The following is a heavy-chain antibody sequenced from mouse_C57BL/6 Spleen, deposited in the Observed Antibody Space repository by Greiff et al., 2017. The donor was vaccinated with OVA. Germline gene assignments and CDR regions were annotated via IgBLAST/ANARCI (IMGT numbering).Heavy chain of an antibody. D-gene: IGHD1-1*01. CDR1: GYTFTDYN. CDR3: ARNYYGSRYYAMDY. Sequence: SGPELVKPGASVKMSCKASGYTFTDYNMHWVKQSHGKSLEWIGYINPNNGGTSYNQKFKGKATLTVNKSSSTAYMELRSLTSEDSAVYYCARNYYGSRYYAMDYWGQGTSVTVSS. CDR2: INPNNGGT. V-gene: IGHV1-22*01. J-gene: IGHJ4*01.